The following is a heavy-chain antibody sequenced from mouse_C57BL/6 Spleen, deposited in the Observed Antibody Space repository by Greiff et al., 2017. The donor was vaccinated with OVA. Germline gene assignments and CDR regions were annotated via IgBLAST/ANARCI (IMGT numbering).Heavy chain of an antibody. J-gene: IGHJ2*01. V-gene: IGHV3-6*01. D-gene: IGHD1-1*01. Sequence: EVQLQQSGPGLVKPSQSLSLTCSVTGYSITRGYYWNWIRQFPGNKLEWMGYISYDGSNNYNPSLKNRISITRDTSKNQFFLKLNSVTTEDTATYYCARDLGYYYGSFDYWGQGTTLTVSS. CDR3: ARDLGYYYGSFDY. CDR2: ISYDGSN. CDR1: GYSITRGYY.